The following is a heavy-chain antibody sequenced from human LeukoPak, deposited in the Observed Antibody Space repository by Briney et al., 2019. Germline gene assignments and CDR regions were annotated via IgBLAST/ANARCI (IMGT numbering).Heavy chain of an antibody. CDR3: ARGLRFLEWLLTSYYIDV. D-gene: IGHD3-3*01. V-gene: IGHV1-2*02. CDR1: GYTFTGYY. J-gene: IGHJ6*03. CDR2: INPNSGGT. Sequence: ASVKVSCKASGYTFTGYYMHWVRQAPGQGLEWMGWINPNSGGTNYAQKFQGRVTMTRDTSISTAYMELSRLRSDDTAVYYCARGLRFLEWLLTSYYIDVWGKGTTVTVSS.